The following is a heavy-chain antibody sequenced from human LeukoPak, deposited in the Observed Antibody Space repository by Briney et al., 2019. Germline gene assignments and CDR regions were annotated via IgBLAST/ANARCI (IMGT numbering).Heavy chain of an antibody. D-gene: IGHD3-22*01. CDR1: GGSFRVYY. CDR2: INHSGST. V-gene: IGHV4-34*01. Sequence: PAETLSLTCAVYGGSFRVYYWSWIRQPPGKGREGIGEINHSGSTNYNPSLKRRVTISVDTSKNQFSLKLTSVTAADTAVYYCAVITIQIWGPGTLVTVSS. CDR3: AVITIQI. J-gene: IGHJ4*02.